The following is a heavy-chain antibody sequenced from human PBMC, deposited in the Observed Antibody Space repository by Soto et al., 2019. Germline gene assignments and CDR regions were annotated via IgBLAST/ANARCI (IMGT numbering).Heavy chain of an antibody. CDR1: GGTFSSYA. CDR2: IIPIFGTA. Sequence: SVKVSCKASGGTFSSYAIRWVRQAPGQGLEWMGGIIPIFGTANYAQKFQGRVTITADESTSTAYMELSSLRSEDTAVYYCARGTVAGLYYYYYGMDVWGQGTTVTVS. V-gene: IGHV1-69*13. CDR3: ARGTVAGLYYYYYGMDV. D-gene: IGHD6-19*01. J-gene: IGHJ6*02.